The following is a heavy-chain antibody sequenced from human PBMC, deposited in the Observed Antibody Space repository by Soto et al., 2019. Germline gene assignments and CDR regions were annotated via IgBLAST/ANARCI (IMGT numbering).Heavy chain of an antibody. J-gene: IGHJ5*02. CDR2: IWYDGSNK. V-gene: IGHV3-33*01. Sequence: PGGSLRLSCAASGFTFSSFGMHWVRQAPGKGLEWVAVIWYDGSNKYYADSVKGRFTISRDNSKNTLYLQMNSLRAEDTAVYYCARKWEPLYNWFDPWGQGTLVTVSS. CDR3: ARKWEPLYNWFDP. D-gene: IGHD1-26*01. CDR1: GFTFSSFG.